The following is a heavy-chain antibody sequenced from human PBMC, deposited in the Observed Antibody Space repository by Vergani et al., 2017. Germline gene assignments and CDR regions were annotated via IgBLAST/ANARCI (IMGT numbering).Heavy chain of an antibody. CDR3: AREYSVAGSGGPIVRYFDY. D-gene: IGHD3-10*01. V-gene: IGHV3-30*01. Sequence: VQLVESGGGVVQPGRSLRLSCAASGFTFSSYAMHWVRQAPGKGLEWVAVISYDGSNKYYADSVKGRFTISRDNSKNTLYLQMNSLRAEDTAVYYGAREYSVAGSGGPIVRYFDYWGQGTLVTVSS. CDR1: GFTFSSYA. CDR2: ISYDGSNK. J-gene: IGHJ4*02.